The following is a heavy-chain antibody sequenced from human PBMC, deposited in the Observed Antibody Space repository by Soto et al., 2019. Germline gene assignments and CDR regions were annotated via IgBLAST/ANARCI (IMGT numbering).Heavy chain of an antibody. Sequence: PGGSLRLSCAASGFTFSSYGMHWVRQAPGKGLEWVAVISYDGSNKYYADSVKGRFTISRDNSKNTLYLQMNSLRAEDTAVYYCAKDRPLLRITMVFPEYYFDYWGQGTLVTVSS. D-gene: IGHD3-10*01. V-gene: IGHV3-30*18. CDR1: GFTFSSYG. J-gene: IGHJ4*02. CDR3: AKDRPLLRITMVFPEYYFDY. CDR2: ISYDGSNK.